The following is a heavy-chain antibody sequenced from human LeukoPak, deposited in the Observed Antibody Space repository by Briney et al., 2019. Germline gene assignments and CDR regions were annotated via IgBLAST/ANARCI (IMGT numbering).Heavy chain of an antibody. Sequence: GGSLRLSCAASGFTFSNYGMHWVRQAPGKGLEWMAFIRSDGNKKYYADSVKGRFTISRDNPDNTLYLHMNSLRAEDTAIYYCAKRPWRDEAYYYGLDVWGQGTTVTVSS. CDR1: GFTFSNYG. CDR2: IRSDGNKK. J-gene: IGHJ6*02. CDR3: AKRPWRDEAYYYGLDV. D-gene: IGHD1-1*01. V-gene: IGHV3-30*02.